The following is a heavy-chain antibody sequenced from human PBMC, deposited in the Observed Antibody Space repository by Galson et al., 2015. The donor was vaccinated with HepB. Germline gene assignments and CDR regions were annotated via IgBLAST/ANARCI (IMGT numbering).Heavy chain of an antibody. D-gene: IGHD3-22*01. CDR2: ISAYNGNT. CDR3: ARAPPAITMIVVATYYYMDV. CDR1: GYTFTSYG. V-gene: IGHV1-18*01. Sequence: SVKVSCKASGYTFTSYGISWVRQAPGQGLEWMGWISAYNGNTNYAQKLQGRVTMTTDTSTSTAYMELRSLRSDDTAVYYCARAPPAITMIVVATYYYMDVWGKGTTVTVSS. J-gene: IGHJ6*03.